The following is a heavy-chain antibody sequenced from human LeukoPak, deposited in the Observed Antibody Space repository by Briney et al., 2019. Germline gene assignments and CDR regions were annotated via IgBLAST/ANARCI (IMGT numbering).Heavy chain of an antibody. CDR3: AEETEAKGIRGVIFDY. CDR1: GFAFSDYY. CDR2: ISTIGSTI. V-gene: IGHV3-11*04. Sequence: GGSLRLSCGASGFAFSDYYMSWIRQAPGKGLEWVSYISTIGSTIYYADSVKGRFTISRDNAKNSLYLQMNSLRAEDTAVYYCAEETEAKGIRGVIFDYWGQGTLVTVSS. D-gene: IGHD3-10*01. J-gene: IGHJ4*02.